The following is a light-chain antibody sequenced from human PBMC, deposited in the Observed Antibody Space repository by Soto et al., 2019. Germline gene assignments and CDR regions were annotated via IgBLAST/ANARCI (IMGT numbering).Light chain of an antibody. CDR3: GAWDDSLNVYV. J-gene: IGLJ1*01. CDR1: SSNLAYNS. Sequence: QSVLTQPPSVSAAPGQDVTISCSGSSSNLAYNSLSWYQQLPGTAPKLLIYDDNKRPSGIPARFSGSKSGTSATLGITGLETGDEADYYCGAWDDSLNVYVFRSGTKLTVL. CDR2: DDN. V-gene: IGLV1-51*01.